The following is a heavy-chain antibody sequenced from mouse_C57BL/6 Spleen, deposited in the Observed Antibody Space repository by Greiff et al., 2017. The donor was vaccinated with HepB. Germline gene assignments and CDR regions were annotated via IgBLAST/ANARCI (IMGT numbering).Heavy chain of an antibody. CDR3: ARRRDYDYYGSSSYYFDY. J-gene: IGHJ2*01. CDR2: IYPRSGNT. V-gene: IGHV1-81*01. Sequence: QVQLKQSGAELARPGASVKLSCKASGYTFTSYGISWVKQRTGQGLEWIGEIYPRSGNTYYNEKFKGKATLTADKSSSTAYMELRSLTSEDSAVYFCARRRDYDYYGSSSYYFDYWGQGTTLTVSS. CDR1: GYTFTSYG. D-gene: IGHD1-1*01.